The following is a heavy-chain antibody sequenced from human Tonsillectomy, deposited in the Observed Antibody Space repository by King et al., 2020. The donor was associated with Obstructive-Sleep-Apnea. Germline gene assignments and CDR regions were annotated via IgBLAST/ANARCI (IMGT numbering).Heavy chain of an antibody. CDR1: GYSFTSYA. CDR3: ARSWQVHGDGFDR. Sequence: VPSGAEVKRPGASVKVSCKASGYSFTSYAFHWVRQAPGQRLEWMGWINAGNGHTKYSQKFQGRVTITRDTSAKIAYMELNSLKSEDTAVYYCARSWQVHGDGFDRWGQGTLVTVSS. J-gene: IGHJ5*02. CDR2: INAGNGHT. V-gene: IGHV1-3*01. D-gene: IGHD6-19*01.